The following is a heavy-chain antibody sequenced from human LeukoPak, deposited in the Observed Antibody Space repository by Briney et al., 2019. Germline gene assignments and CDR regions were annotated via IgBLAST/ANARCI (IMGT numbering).Heavy chain of an antibody. CDR3: AKVAPGYCSSTCCYRRIDY. J-gene: IGHJ4*02. D-gene: IGHD2-2*01. Sequence: GGSLRLSCAASGFTFSNYAMNWVRQAPGRGLEWVLGISGGGGSTWYADSVKGRFTISRDDSKNTVYLQMNSLRAEDTAIYYCAKVAPGYCSSTCCYRRIDYWGQGTLVTVSS. CDR2: ISGGGGST. V-gene: IGHV3-23*01. CDR1: GFTFSNYA.